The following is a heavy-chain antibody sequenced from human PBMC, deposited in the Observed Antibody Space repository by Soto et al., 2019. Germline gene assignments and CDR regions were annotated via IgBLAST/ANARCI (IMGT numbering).Heavy chain of an antibody. V-gene: IGHV3-23*01. D-gene: IGHD6-19*01. Sequence: GGSLRLSCAASGFTFSSYAMSWVRQAPGKGLEWVSAISGSGGSTYYADSVKGRFTISRDNSKNTLYLQMNSLRAEDTAVYYCAKRLAHSSGWYGDFDYWGQGTLVTVSS. CDR2: ISGSGGST. J-gene: IGHJ4*02. CDR3: AKRLAHSSGWYGDFDY. CDR1: GFTFSSYA.